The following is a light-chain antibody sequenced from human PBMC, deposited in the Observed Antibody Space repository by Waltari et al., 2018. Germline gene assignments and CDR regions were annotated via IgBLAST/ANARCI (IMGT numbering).Light chain of an antibody. CDR1: SIRRKS. J-gene: IGLJ3*02. CDR3: QVWDRSTDHRV. V-gene: IGLV3-21*04. Sequence: SYVLTQPPSVSDAPGQTARITCGGNSIRRKSVHWYQQKPGKAPVVVRYHENDRPAGIPERFSGSNSGNTATLTISRVEAGDEADYYCQVWDRSTDHRVFGGGTRLTVL. CDR2: HEN.